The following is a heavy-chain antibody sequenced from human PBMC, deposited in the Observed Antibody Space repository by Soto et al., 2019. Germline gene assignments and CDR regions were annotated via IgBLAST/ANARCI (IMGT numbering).Heavy chain of an antibody. V-gene: IGHV4-39*01. CDR2: IYYIGST. J-gene: IGHJ4*02. D-gene: IGHD6-13*01. CDR1: GGSIRSSTYY. Sequence: QLRLQESGPGLVKPSETLSLTCTVSGGSIRSSTYYWGWIRQPPGKGLEWIGSIYYIGSTHYNPSIKIRVSTSVDTSTNQFSLELNSVTAADAAMYYCMRHEGGAAADRPLDYWGQGTLVTVSS. CDR3: MRHEGGAAADRPLDY.